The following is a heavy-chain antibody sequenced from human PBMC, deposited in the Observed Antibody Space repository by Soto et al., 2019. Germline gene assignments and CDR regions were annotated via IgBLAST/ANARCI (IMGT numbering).Heavy chain of an antibody. V-gene: IGHV3-23*01. CDR2: ISGSGGST. J-gene: IGHJ5*02. CDR1: GFTFSSYA. Sequence: PGGSLRLSCAASGFTFSSYAMSWVRQAPGKGLEWVSAISGSGGSTYYADSVKGRFTISRDNSKNTLYLQMNSLRAEDTAVYYCAKLPFTYYYDSSGLGVPFDPWGQGTLVTVSS. CDR3: AKLPFTYYYDSSGLGVPFDP. D-gene: IGHD3-22*01.